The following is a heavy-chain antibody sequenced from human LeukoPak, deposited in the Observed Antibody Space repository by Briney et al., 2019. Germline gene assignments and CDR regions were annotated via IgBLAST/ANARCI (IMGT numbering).Heavy chain of an antibody. D-gene: IGHD5-24*01. J-gene: IGHJ4*02. CDR1: GYTFTSYY. V-gene: IGHV1-46*01. CDR3: ARVGGRDGYNSLLQFVDY. Sequence: ASVKVSCKASGYTFTSYYMHWVRQAPGQGLEWMGIINPSGGSTSYAQKFQGRVTMTRDMSTSTVYMELSSLRSEDTAVYYCARVGGRDGYNSLLQFVDYWGQGTLVTVSS. CDR2: INPSGGST.